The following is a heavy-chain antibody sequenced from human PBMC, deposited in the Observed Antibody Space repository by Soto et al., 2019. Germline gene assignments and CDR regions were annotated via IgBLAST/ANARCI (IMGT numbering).Heavy chain of an antibody. V-gene: IGHV3-30*18. Sequence: HPGGSLRLSCAASGFTFSTYGMHWVRQAPGKGQEWVAVISYDGNNKYYADSVKGRFTISRDNSKNTLYLQMSSLRAEDTAVYYCAKSVYNWNDGFFDYWGQGTLVTVSS. D-gene: IGHD1-1*01. CDR1: GFTFSTYG. CDR2: ISYDGNNK. J-gene: IGHJ4*02. CDR3: AKSVYNWNDGFFDY.